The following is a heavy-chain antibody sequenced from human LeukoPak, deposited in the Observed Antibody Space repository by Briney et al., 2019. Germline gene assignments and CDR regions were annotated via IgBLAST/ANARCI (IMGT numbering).Heavy chain of an antibody. CDR1: GYTFTSNY. CDR2: IYPRDGST. J-gene: IGHJ6*02. V-gene: IGHV1-46*01. D-gene: IGHD3-9*01. CDR3: ARGITISLYYYGMDV. Sequence: ASVKVSCKASGYTFTSNYIHWVRQAPGQGLEWMGMIYPRDGSTSYAQKFQGKVTVTRDTSTSTVHMELSGLRSEDTAVYYCARGITISLYYYGMDVWGQGTRSPSP.